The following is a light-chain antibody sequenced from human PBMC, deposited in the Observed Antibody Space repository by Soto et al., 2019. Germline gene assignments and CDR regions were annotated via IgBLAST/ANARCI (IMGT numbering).Light chain of an antibody. J-gene: IGLJ2*01. Sequence: SYELTQPPSVSVAPGQTDRITCGGNNLGSKGVHWYQQKPGQAPVLVVYDDSDRPSGIPERFSGSNSGNTATLTISRVEAGDEADYYCQVWDSSSDHVVFGGGTKLTVL. CDR1: NLGSKG. CDR2: DDS. CDR3: QVWDSSSDHVV. V-gene: IGLV3-21*02.